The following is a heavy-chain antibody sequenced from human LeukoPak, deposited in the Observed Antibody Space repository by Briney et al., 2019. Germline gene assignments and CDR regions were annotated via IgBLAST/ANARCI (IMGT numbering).Heavy chain of an antibody. V-gene: IGHV5-51*01. J-gene: IGHJ4*02. CDR1: GYNFANYW. Sequence: GESLKISCRGSGYNFANYWIAWVRQMPGKGLEWMGVIYPGDSDTRYSPSFQGPVTISADKSISTAYLQWSSLKASDTAMFYCARRTLSTEYFDYWGQGTLATVSS. CDR2: IYPGDSDT. CDR3: ARRTLSTEYFDY.